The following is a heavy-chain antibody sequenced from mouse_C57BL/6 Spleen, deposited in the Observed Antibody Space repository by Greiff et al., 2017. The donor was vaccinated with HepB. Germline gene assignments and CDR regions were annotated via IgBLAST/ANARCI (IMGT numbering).Heavy chain of an antibody. CDR1: GYAFSSYW. CDR3: ARRETTWDDYYAMDY. J-gene: IGHJ4*01. D-gene: IGHD4-1*01. V-gene: IGHV1-80*01. CDR2: IYPGDGDT. Sequence: QVHVKQSGAELVKPGASVKISCKASGYAFSSYWLNWVKQRPGKGLEWIGQIYPGDGDTNYNGKFKGKATLTADKSSSTAYMQLSSLTSEDSAVYFCARRETTWDDYYAMDYWGQGTSVTVSS.